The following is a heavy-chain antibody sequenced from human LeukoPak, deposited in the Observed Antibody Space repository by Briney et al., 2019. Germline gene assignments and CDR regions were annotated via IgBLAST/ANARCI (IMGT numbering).Heavy chain of an antibody. J-gene: IGHJ4*02. Sequence: ASVKVSCKASGYTFTSYGISWVRQAPGQGLEWMGWISAYNGNTNYAQKFQGRVTMTRDTSISTAYMELSRLRSDDTAVYYCARGDTAMVTGDYWGQGTLVTVSS. D-gene: IGHD5-18*01. CDR3: ARGDTAMVTGDY. V-gene: IGHV1-18*01. CDR1: GYTFTSYG. CDR2: ISAYNGNT.